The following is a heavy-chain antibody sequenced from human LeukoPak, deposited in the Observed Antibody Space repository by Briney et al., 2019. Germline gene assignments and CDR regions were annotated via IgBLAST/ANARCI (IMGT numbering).Heavy chain of an antibody. Sequence: GGSLRLSCTASGFTFSSYWMAWVRQASGKGLEWVANIKEDGSQKNYVDSVKGRFTISRDNAKNSLYLQMNSLRAEDTALYYCAKGKIAAAGSPFDYWGQGTLVTVSS. V-gene: IGHV3-7*03. CDR1: GFTFSSYW. J-gene: IGHJ4*02. D-gene: IGHD6-13*01. CDR3: AKGKIAAAGSPFDY. CDR2: IKEDGSQK.